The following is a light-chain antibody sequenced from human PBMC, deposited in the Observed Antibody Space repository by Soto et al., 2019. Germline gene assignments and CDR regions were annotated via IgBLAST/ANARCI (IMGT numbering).Light chain of an antibody. J-gene: IGKJ3*01. Sequence: DIQMTQSPSSLSASVGDRVTITCRASLGISNFLAWYQQKLGKVPKLLIYAASTLQSGVPSRFSGSGSGTDFTLTISSLQPEDVATYYCQKCNSAPFTFGPGTRVDIK. CDR2: AAS. CDR1: LGISNF. CDR3: QKCNSAPFT. V-gene: IGKV1-27*01.